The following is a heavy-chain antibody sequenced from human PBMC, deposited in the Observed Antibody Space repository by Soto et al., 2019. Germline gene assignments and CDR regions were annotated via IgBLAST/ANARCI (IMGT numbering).Heavy chain of an antibody. V-gene: IGHV3-23*01. D-gene: IGHD3-3*01. J-gene: IGHJ4*02. CDR3: TKKEGWTIFVVGPEF. CDR1: GFTFHAYA. CDR2: ISGNGGST. Sequence: EVQLLESGGTLVQPGGSLRLSCAASGFTFHAYAMTWVRQRPGKGMEWISGISGNGGSTYYADSMKGRFTISRDNSKDTLYLQMRGRRADDTGVYYFTKKEGWTIFVVGPEFWCQGTLVTVSS.